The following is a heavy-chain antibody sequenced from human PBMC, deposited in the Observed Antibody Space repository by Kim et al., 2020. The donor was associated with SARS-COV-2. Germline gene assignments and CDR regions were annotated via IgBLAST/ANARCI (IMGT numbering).Heavy chain of an antibody. D-gene: IGHD2-2*01. CDR3: TRGQPLDY. Sequence: SETRSLTCSVSGGSIRSGGKFWTWIRQHPAKGLEWIGYISYSGNSHYSPSLRSRVSISLQTTENQFSLELTSLTAADTAVYYCTRGQPLDYWGQGILVTGSS. CDR2: ISYSGNS. J-gene: IGHJ4*02. CDR1: GGSIRSGGKF. V-gene: IGHV4-31*03.